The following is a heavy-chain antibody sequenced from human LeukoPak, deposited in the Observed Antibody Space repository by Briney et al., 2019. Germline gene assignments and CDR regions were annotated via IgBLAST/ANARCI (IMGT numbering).Heavy chain of an antibody. Sequence: ASVKVSCKASGYTFTSYDINWVRQATGQGLEWMGWMNPNSGNTGYAQKFQGRVTMTRNTSISTAYMELSSLRSEDTAVYYCARGLDGSDYVGYWGQGTLVTVSS. V-gene: IGHV1-8*01. CDR3: ARGLDGSDYVGY. D-gene: IGHD3-10*01. CDR2: MNPNSGNT. CDR1: GYTFTSYD. J-gene: IGHJ4*02.